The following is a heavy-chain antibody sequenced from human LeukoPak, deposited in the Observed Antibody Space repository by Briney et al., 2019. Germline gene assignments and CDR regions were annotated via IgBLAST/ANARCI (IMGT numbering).Heavy chain of an antibody. Sequence: PSETLSLTCTVSGGSISSSSYYWGWIRQPPGKGLEWIGSIYYSGSTYYNPSLKSRVTISADTSKNQFSLKLSSVTAADTAVYYCARRWGNNMVRGVVYYFDYWGQGTLVTVSS. V-gene: IGHV4-39*01. J-gene: IGHJ4*02. CDR3: ARRWGNNMVRGVVYYFDY. D-gene: IGHD3-10*01. CDR1: GGSISSSSYY. CDR2: IYYSGST.